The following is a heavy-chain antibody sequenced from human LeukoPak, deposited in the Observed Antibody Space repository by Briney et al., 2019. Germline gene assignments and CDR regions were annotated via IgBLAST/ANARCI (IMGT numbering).Heavy chain of an antibody. J-gene: IGHJ6*02. CDR3: AKDRSYGSGSYDGMDV. CDR2: ISGSGGST. D-gene: IGHD3-10*01. V-gene: IGHV3-23*01. Sequence: PGGSLRLSCAASGFTFSSYAMSWVRQAPGKGLEWVSAISGSGGSTYYADSVKGRFTISRDNSKNTLYLQMNSLRAEDTAVYYCAKDRSYGSGSYDGMDVWGQGTTVTVSS. CDR1: GFTFSSYA.